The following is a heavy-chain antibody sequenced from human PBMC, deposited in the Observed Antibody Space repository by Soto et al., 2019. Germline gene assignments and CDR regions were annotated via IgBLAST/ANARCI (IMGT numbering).Heavy chain of an antibody. Sequence: GGSLRLSCASSGFTFSSYAMIWVRQAPGKGLEWVSAISGSGGSTYYADSVKGRFTISRDNSKNTLYLQMNSLRAEDTAVYYCVKAPGGAMVRGVDYYYYMDVWGKGTTVTVSS. CDR3: VKAPGGAMVRGVDYYYYMDV. CDR2: ISGSGGST. D-gene: IGHD3-10*01. V-gene: IGHV3-23*01. J-gene: IGHJ6*03. CDR1: GFTFSSYA.